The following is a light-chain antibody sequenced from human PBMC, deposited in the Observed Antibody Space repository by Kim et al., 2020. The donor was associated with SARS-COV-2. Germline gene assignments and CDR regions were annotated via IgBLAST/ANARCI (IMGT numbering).Light chain of an antibody. CDR2: GAS. J-gene: IGKJ4*01. Sequence: EIVMTQSPATLSVSPGERATLSCRASQSVSSNLAWYQQKPGQATRLLIYGASTRATSIPARFSGSGSDTEFTLTISSLQSEDFAVYYCQQYNNWPLTFGGGTKEDIK. CDR3: QQYNNWPLT. V-gene: IGKV3-15*01. CDR1: QSVSSN.